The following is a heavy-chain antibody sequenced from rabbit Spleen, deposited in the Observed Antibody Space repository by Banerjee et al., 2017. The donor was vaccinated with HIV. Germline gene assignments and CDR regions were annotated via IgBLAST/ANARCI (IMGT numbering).Heavy chain of an antibody. J-gene: IGHJ4*01. CDR3: ARDGAGGSYFDL. CDR1: GFDFSTYS. CDR2: IVPIFGIT. Sequence: QEQLVESGGGLVQPGGSLKLSCKASGFDFSTYSMSWVRQAPGKGLEWIGYIVPIFGITYYANWVNGRFSISRENAQNTVFLQMTSLTAADTATYFCARDGAGGSYFDLWGPGTLVTVS. D-gene: IGHD8-1*01. V-gene: IGHV1S47*01.